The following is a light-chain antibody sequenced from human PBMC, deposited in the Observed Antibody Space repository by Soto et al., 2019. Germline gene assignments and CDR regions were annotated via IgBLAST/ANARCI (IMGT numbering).Light chain of an antibody. CDR2: EGS. CDR1: SSDVGSYNL. J-gene: IGLJ3*02. V-gene: IGLV2-23*01. Sequence: QLVLTQPASVSGSPGQSITISCTGTSSDVGSYNLVSWYQQHPGKAPKLMIYEGSKRPSGVSNRFSGSKSGNTASLTISGLQAEDEADYYCCSYAGSSRNWVFGGGTKLTVL. CDR3: CSYAGSSRNWV.